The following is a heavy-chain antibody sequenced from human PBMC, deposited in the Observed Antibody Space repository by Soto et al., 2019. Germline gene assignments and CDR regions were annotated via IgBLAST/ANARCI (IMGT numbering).Heavy chain of an antibody. Sequence: QVQLQESGPGLVKPSQTLSLTCTVSGGSINSAGHYWNWVRQLPGKGLEWIGTIYYSGSTYYNPSIKSRVTISADTSQNHFSMKLSFVTAADTAMYYCAREDKSYGYDYLGQGTLVTVSS. CDR2: IYYSGST. D-gene: IGHD3-16*01. J-gene: IGHJ4*02. CDR1: GGSINSAGHY. CDR3: AREDKSYGYDY. V-gene: IGHV4-31*03.